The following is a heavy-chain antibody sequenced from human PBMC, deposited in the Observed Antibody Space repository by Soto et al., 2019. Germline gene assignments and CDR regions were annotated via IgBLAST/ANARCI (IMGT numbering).Heavy chain of an antibody. CDR1: GGSISSYY. CDR2: IYYSGST. Sequence: SETLSLTCTVSGGSISSYYWSWIRQPPGKGLEWIGYIYYSGSTNYNPSLKSRVNISVDTSKNQFSLKMSSVTAADTAVYYCARGLRTVTTLDYWGQGTLVTVSS. V-gene: IGHV4-59*01. D-gene: IGHD4-17*01. J-gene: IGHJ4*02. CDR3: ARGLRTVTTLDY.